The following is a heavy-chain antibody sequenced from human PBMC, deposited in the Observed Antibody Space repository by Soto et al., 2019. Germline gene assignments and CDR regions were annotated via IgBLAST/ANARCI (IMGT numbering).Heavy chain of an antibody. Sequence: SETLSLTCTVSGGSISGYHWSWIRQPPGKGLEWIGFIYYSGSTSYNPSLKSRVTISVDTSKNQFSLRLSSVTAADTAVYYCARQAHCDGARCYPFDYWGQGTLVTVSS. D-gene: IGHD2-15*01. CDR3: ARQAHCDGARCYPFDY. J-gene: IGHJ4*02. CDR2: IYYSGST. V-gene: IGHV4-59*08. CDR1: GGSISGYH.